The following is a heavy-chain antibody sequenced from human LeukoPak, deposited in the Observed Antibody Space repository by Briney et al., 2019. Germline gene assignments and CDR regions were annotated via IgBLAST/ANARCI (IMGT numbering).Heavy chain of an antibody. J-gene: IGHJ4*02. D-gene: IGHD3-9*01. Sequence: GGSLRLSCAASGFTFSSYDTHWVRQATGKGLEWVSAIGTAGDTYYPGSVKGRFTISRESAKNSLYLQMNSLRAGDTAVYYCARGYDILTGDNYFDYWGQGTLVTVSS. CDR1: GFTFSSYD. V-gene: IGHV3-13*01. CDR3: ARGYDILTGDNYFDY. CDR2: IGTAGDT.